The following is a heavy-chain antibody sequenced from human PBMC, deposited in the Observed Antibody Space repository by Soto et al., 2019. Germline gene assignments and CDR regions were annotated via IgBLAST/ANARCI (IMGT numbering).Heavy chain of an antibody. V-gene: IGHV5-51*01. CDR2: IYVGDSDS. D-gene: IGHD2-15*01. CDR3: ARFTMRSPFVDY. Sequence: GESLKISCKGSGYSFTNYWIGWVRQMPGKGLEWMGIIYVGDSDSRYSPSFQGQVTISADKSISTAYLQWSSLKASDTAVYYCARFTMRSPFVDYWGQGTLVTVSS. CDR1: GYSFTNYW. J-gene: IGHJ4*02.